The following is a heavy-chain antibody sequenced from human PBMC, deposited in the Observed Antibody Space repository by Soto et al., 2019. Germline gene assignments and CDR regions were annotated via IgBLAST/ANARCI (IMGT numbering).Heavy chain of an antibody. V-gene: IGHV1-18*01. J-gene: IGHJ5*02. CDR1: GYSFATSG. Sequence: ASVKVSCKASGYSFATSGISWVRQAPGQGLEWMGWIGAYNGNTNYEQKLQDRVTMTTDTSTSTAYLELRSLRSDDTAVYYCARAGHYYDSSGYATWGQGTLVTVSS. CDR2: IGAYNGNT. CDR3: ARAGHYYDSSGYAT. D-gene: IGHD3-22*01.